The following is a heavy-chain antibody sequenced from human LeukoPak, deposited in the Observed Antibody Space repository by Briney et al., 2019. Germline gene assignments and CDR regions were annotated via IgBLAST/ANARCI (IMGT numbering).Heavy chain of an antibody. CDR3: AKAVDDAFDI. CDR2: ILSDGSKE. Sequence: PGGSLRLSCAASGFTFSSYGMHWVRQAPGKGLEWVAVILSDGSKEFYTDSVKGRFTISRDNSKNTLYLQMNSLRAEDTAVYYCAKAVDDAFDIWGQGTMVTVSS. V-gene: IGHV3-30*19. CDR1: GFTFSSYG. D-gene: IGHD2-15*01. J-gene: IGHJ3*02.